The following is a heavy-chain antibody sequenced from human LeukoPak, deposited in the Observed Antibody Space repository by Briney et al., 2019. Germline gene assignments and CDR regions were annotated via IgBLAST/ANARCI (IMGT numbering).Heavy chain of an antibody. CDR2: IRSKAYGGTT. J-gene: IGHJ4*02. CDR3: TRVYYDSSGYPLDY. V-gene: IGHV3-49*04. D-gene: IGHD3-22*01. Sequence: PGGSLRLSCTASRFTFGDYAMSWVRQAPGKGLEWVGFIRSKAYGGTTEYAASVKGRFTISRDDSKSIAYLQMNSLKTEDTAVYYCTRVYYDSSGYPLDYWGQGTLVTVSS. CDR1: RFTFGDYA.